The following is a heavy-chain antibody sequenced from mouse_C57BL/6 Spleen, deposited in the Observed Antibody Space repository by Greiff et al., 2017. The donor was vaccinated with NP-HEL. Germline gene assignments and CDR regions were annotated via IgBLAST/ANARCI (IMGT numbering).Heavy chain of an antibody. CDR2: ISSGSSTI. D-gene: IGHD2-4*01. CDR3: ARHYDYDDGFAY. V-gene: IGHV5-17*01. CDR1: GFTFSDNG. J-gene: IGHJ3*01. Sequence: EVKLMESGGGLVKPGGSLKLSCAASGFTFSDNGMHWVRQAPEKGLEWVAYISSGSSTIYYADTVKGRLTISRDNAKNTLFLQMTSLRSEDTAMYYCARHYDYDDGFAYWGQGTLVTVSA.